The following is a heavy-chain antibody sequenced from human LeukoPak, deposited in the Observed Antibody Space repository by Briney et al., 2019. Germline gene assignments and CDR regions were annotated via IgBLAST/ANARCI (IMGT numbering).Heavy chain of an antibody. Sequence: ASVKVSCKVSGYTLTELSMHWVRQAPGKGLEWMGGFDPEDGETIYAQKFQGRVTMTEDTSTDTAYMELSSLRSEDTAVYYCATEGRIAAAGTHRSLHHRNFDYWGQGTLVTVSS. D-gene: IGHD6-13*01. V-gene: IGHV1-24*01. CDR2: FDPEDGET. J-gene: IGHJ4*02. CDR3: ATEGRIAAAGTHRSLHHRNFDY. CDR1: GYTLTELS.